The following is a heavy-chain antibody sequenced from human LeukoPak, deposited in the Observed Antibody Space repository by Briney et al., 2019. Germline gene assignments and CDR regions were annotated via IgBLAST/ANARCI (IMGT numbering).Heavy chain of an antibody. CDR2: ISSNDGST. CDR3: SSKLFGDY. Sequence: GGSLRLSCAASGFSFRTYAMNWVRQAPGKGLEWVSTISSNDGSTYFTDSVKGRFTIPRDNSKNTLYLQMNSLRAEDTAIYYCSSKLFGDYWGQGTLVTVSS. V-gene: IGHV3-23*01. D-gene: IGHD2-21*01. J-gene: IGHJ4*02. CDR1: GFSFRTYA.